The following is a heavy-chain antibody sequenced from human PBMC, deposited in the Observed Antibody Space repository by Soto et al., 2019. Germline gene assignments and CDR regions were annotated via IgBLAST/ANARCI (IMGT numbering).Heavy chain of an antibody. CDR3: AKDLTSTRFSETGYSFDY. CDR2: ISGSGGST. CDR1: GFTFSSYA. D-gene: IGHD3-9*01. J-gene: IGHJ4*02. Sequence: GGSLRLSCAASGFTFSSYAMGWVRQAPGKGLEWVSAISGSGGSTYYADSVKGRFTISRDNSKSTLYLQMSSLRAEDTAVYYCAKDLTSTRFSETGYSFDYWGQGTLVTVSS. V-gene: IGHV3-23*01.